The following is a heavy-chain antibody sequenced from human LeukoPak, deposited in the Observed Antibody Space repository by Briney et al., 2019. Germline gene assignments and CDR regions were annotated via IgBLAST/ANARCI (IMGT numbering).Heavy chain of an antibody. J-gene: IGHJ5*02. D-gene: IGHD4-11*01. Sequence: SGPTLVKPTQTLTLTCTFSGFSLSTSGVGVGWIRQPPGKALEWLALIYWDDDKRYSPSLKSRLTITKDTSKNQVVLTMTNMDPVDTATYYCAHRQPTVTTVMFQNWFDPWGQGTLVTVSS. CDR3: AHRQPTVTTVMFQNWFDP. V-gene: IGHV2-5*02. CDR1: GFSLSTSGVG. CDR2: IYWDDDK.